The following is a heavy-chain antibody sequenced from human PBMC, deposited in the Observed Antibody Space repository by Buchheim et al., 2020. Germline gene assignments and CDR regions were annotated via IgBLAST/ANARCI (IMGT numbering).Heavy chain of an antibody. J-gene: IGHJ4*02. CDR1: GFTFSSYA. CDR3: AKDPVVWFGELSYYFDY. D-gene: IGHD3-10*01. CDR2: ISGSGGST. Sequence: EVQLLESGGGLVQPGGSLRLSCAASGFTFSSYAMSWVRQAPGKGLEWVSAISGSGGSTYYADSVKGRFTISRDNSKNTLYLQMNSLRAEDTTVYYCAKDPVVWFGELSYYFDYWGQGTL. V-gene: IGHV3-23*01.